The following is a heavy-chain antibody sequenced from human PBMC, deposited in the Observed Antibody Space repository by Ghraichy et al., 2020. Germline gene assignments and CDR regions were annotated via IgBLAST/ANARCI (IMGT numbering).Heavy chain of an antibody. V-gene: IGHV4-59*11. J-gene: IGHJ6*04. D-gene: IGHD4-17*01. CDR1: GGSISGHY. CDR2: IFYTGTT. CDR3: GRRGRYGVNYFYFGVDV. Sequence: SETLSLTCTVSGGSISGHYWSWIRQPPGKGLEWIGYIFYTGTTSSNPSLTIRVTISVDTSTNQFSLTLDSVTAADTAVYSCGRRGRYGVNYFYFGVDVWGKVTTVT.